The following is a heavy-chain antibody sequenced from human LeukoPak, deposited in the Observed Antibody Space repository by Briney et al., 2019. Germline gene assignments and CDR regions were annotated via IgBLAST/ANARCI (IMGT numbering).Heavy chain of an antibody. CDR3: AMSGGIALSAFDY. CDR1: GGSFNDYY. J-gene: IGHJ4*02. Sequence: SETLSLTCAVYGGSFNDYYWSWIRQPPGKGLEWIGEINHSGSTNYNPSLKSRVTISVDTSMNQFSLKLSSVTAADTAVYYFAMSGGIALSAFDYCVQGTLFTVSS. CDR2: INHSGST. V-gene: IGHV4-34*01. D-gene: IGHD6-13*01.